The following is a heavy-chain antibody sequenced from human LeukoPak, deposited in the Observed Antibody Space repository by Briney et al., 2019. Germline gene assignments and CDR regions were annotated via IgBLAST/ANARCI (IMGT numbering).Heavy chain of an antibody. J-gene: IGHJ4*02. V-gene: IGHV3-23*01. CDR1: GFTFSSYA. D-gene: IGHD3-10*01. CDR3: AVRGVIPAFVY. CDR2: ISGSGGST. Sequence: GGSLRLSCAASGFTFSSYAMSWVRQAPGKGLEWVSAISGSGGSTYYADSVKGRFTISRDNSKNTRYLQMNSLRAEDTAVYYCAVRGVIPAFVYWGQGTLVTVSS.